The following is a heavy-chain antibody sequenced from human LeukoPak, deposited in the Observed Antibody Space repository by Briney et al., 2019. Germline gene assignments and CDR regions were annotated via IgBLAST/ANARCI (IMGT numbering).Heavy chain of an antibody. CDR3: ARRGWFGSYTWFDP. D-gene: IGHD3-10*01. J-gene: IGHJ5*02. CDR2: ISNRGST. Sequence: AETLSLTCTISNDSVSSYYWNWIRQSPEKGLEWIGYISNRGSTTYNPSLRSRVTISVDMGKNQVSLKMRSVTAADTAMYYCARRGWFGSYTWFDPWGQGTPVAVSS. CDR1: NDSVSSYY. V-gene: IGHV4-59*08.